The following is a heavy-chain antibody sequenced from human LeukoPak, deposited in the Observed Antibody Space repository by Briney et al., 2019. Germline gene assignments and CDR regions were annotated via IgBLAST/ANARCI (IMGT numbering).Heavy chain of an antibody. CDR2: IHYSGST. D-gene: IGHD6-19*01. J-gene: IGHJ4*02. Sequence: SETLSLTCTVSDDSVGSDSYYWSWIRQPPGEGLEWIGNIHYSGSTNYNPSLKSRLTISVDTSKKQFSLKLHSVTAADTAVYYCARWVKVAGAFDYWGQGTLVTASA. CDR1: DDSVGSDSYY. V-gene: IGHV4-61*01. CDR3: ARWVKVAGAFDY.